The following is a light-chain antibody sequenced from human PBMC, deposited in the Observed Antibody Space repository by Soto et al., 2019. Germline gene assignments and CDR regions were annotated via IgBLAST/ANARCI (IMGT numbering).Light chain of an antibody. J-gene: IGKJ3*01. CDR3: QQRSNWPSFT. V-gene: IGKV3-11*01. CDR1: QSLRTS. Sequence: EILLTQSPASLSLSPGERATLSCRASQSLRTSLAWYQQKPGQPPRLLIYNSSTRATGIPARFSGSGSGTDFTLTISSLEPEDVAVYYCQQRSNWPSFTFGPGTKVHIE. CDR2: NSS.